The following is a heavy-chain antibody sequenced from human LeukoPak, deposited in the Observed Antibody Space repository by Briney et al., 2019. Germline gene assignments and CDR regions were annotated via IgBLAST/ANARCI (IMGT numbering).Heavy chain of an antibody. J-gene: IGHJ5*02. Sequence: SETLSLTCTVSGGSISSGGYYWSWIRQHPGQGLEWIGYIYYSGSTYYNPSLKSRVTISVDTSKNQFSLKLSSVTAADTAVYYCARFGELLYWFDPWGQGTLVTVSS. D-gene: IGHD3-10*01. CDR2: IYYSGST. CDR1: GGSISSGGYY. CDR3: ARFGELLYWFDP. V-gene: IGHV4-31*03.